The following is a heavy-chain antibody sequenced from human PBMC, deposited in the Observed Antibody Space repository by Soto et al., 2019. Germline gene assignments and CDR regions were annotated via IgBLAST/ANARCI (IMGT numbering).Heavy chain of an antibody. Sequence: EVQLVESGGGLVKPGGALRLSCAASGFTFSNAWMSWVRQAPGKGLEWVGRIKSKTDGGTTDYAAPVKGRFTISRDDSKNTLYLQMNSLKTEDTAVYYCPPPTLSDYYMDVWGKGTTVTVSS. D-gene: IGHD4-17*01. CDR3: PPPTLSDYYMDV. V-gene: IGHV3-15*01. CDR1: GFTFSNAW. J-gene: IGHJ6*03. CDR2: IKSKTDGGTT.